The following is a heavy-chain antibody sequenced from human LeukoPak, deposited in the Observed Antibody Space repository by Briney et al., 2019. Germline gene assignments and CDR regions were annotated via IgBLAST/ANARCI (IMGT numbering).Heavy chain of an antibody. J-gene: IGHJ6*03. CDR2: ISGSGGST. D-gene: IGHD5-12*01. V-gene: IGHV3-23*01. CDR3: ARTETKYSGYDGGARGRYYYYYMDV. Sequence: PGGSLRLSCAASGFTFSSYAMSWVRQAPGKGLEWVSAISGSGGSTYYADSVKGRFTISRDNAKNSLYLQMNSLRAEDTAVYYCARTETKYSGYDGGARGRYYYYYMDVWGKGTTVTVSS. CDR1: GFTFSSYA.